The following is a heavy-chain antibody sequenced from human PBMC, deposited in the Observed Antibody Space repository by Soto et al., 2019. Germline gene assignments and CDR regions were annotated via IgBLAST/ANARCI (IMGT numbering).Heavy chain of an antibody. CDR1: GGSISSYY. D-gene: IGHD2-2*01. J-gene: IGHJ5*02. V-gene: IGHV4-59*08. CDR3: ARGGDIVVVPAAIGFDP. Sequence: SETLSLTCTVSGGSISSYYWSWIRQPPGKGLEWIGYIYYSGSTNYNPSLKSRVTISVDTSKNQFSLKLSSVTAADTAVYYCARGGDIVVVPAAIGFDPWGQGTLVTVSS. CDR2: IYYSGST.